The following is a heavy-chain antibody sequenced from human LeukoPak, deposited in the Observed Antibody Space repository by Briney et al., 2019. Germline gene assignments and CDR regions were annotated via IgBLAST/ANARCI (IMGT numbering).Heavy chain of an antibody. CDR2: IYSGDTT. CDR1: GLTVSNNY. D-gene: IGHD3-10*01. J-gene: IGHJ3*02. V-gene: IGHV3-66*01. Sequence: GGSLRLSCAASGLTVSNNYMSWVRQAPGKGLEWVSVIYSGDTTYCADSVKGRFTISRDNSKTTLYLQMNSLRAEDTAVYYCARITMVRGTHAFDIWGQGTMVTVSS. CDR3: ARITMVRGTHAFDI.